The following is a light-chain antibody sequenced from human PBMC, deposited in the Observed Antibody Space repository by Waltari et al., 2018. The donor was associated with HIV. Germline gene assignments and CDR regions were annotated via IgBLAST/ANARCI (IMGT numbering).Light chain of an antibody. V-gene: IGLV1-44*01. Sequence: QSVLTQPPSTSGTPGQRVTISCSGSTSNIGSNAVNCYQQPPGTAPKLVIYTNNQRMPGVPDRFTGSKSGTAASLAISGLQSEDEAHYYCAVWDDSLNGNVIFGGGTKLTVL. CDR2: TNN. J-gene: IGLJ2*01. CDR3: AVWDDSLNGNVI. CDR1: TSNIGSNA.